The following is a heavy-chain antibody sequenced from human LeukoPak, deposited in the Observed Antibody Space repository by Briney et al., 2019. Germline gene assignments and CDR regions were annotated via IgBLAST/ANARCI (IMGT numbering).Heavy chain of an antibody. CDR2: IRYDGSYK. V-gene: IGHV3-30*02. CDR3: AKELVAADRYYFDY. Sequence: GGSLRLSCAASGFTFSDYGMHWVRQAPGKGLEWVAFIRYDGSYKYYANSMKGRFTISRDNSKNTLYLQMNSLRAEDTAVYYCAKELVAADRYYFDYWGQGTLVTVSS. J-gene: IGHJ4*02. D-gene: IGHD3-9*01. CDR1: GFTFSDYG.